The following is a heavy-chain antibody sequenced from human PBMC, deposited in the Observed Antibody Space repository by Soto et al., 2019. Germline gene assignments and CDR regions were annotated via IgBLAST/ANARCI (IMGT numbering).Heavy chain of an antibody. CDR1: GGTFSSYA. Sequence: SVKVSCKASGGTFSSYAISWVRQAPGQGLEWMGGIIPIFGTANYAQKSQGRVTITADESTSTACMELSSLRSEDTAVYYCTRGPGSYGDYGPANSWGQGTLVTVSS. D-gene: IGHD4-17*01. J-gene: IGHJ5*02. CDR2: IIPIFGTA. CDR3: TRGPGSYGDYGPANS. V-gene: IGHV1-69*13.